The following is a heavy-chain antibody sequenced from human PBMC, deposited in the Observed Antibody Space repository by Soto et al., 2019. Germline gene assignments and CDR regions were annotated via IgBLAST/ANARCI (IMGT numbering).Heavy chain of an antibody. V-gene: IGHV3-53*01. J-gene: IGHJ6*02. CDR3: ARDSYYDSSGNYYYGMDV. CDR2: IYSGGST. D-gene: IGHD3-22*01. Sequence: PGGSLRLSCAASGFTVSSNYMSWVRQAPGKGLEWVSVIYSGGSTYYADSVKGRFTTSRDNSKNTLYLQMNSLRAEDTAVYYCARDSYYDSSGNYYYGMDVWGQGATVTVSS. CDR1: GFTVSSNY.